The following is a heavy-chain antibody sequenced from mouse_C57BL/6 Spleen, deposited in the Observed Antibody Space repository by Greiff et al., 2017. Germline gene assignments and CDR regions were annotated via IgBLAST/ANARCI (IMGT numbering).Heavy chain of an antibody. Sequence: EVQRVESGGGLVKPGGSLKLSCAASGFTFSSYAMSWVRQTPEKRLEWVATISDGGSYTYYPDNVKGRFTISRDNAKNNLYLQMSHLKSEDTAMYYCARTYGYLAWFAYWGQGTLVTVSA. J-gene: IGHJ3*01. CDR2: ISDGGSYT. D-gene: IGHD2-2*01. CDR3: ARTYGYLAWFAY. V-gene: IGHV5-4*01. CDR1: GFTFSSYA.